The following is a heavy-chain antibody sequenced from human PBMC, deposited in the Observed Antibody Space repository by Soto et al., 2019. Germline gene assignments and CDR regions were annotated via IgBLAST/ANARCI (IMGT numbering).Heavy chain of an antibody. CDR1: GGSISSGGYS. CDR3: ARSAAKHNWFDP. J-gene: IGHJ5*02. V-gene: IGHV4-30-2*01. CDR2: IYHSGST. Sequence: PSETLSLTCAVSGGSISSGGYSWSWIRQPPGKGLEWIGYIYHSGSTYYNPSLKSRVTISVDRSKNQFSLKLSSVTAADTAVYYCARSAAKHNWFDPWGQGTLVTVSS. D-gene: IGHD2-2*01.